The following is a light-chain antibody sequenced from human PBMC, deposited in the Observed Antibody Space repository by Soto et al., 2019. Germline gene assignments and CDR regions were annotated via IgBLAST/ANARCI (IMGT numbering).Light chain of an antibody. CDR2: EVT. Sequence: QSVVTQLPSVSGSPGQSVTISCTGTSSDVGKYDRVSWYQQPPGTAPKLIIYEVTNRPSGVPARFSGSKSGNTASLTISGLQAEDEADYYCSSYTGTSRYVFGAGTKVTVL. CDR1: SSDVGKYDR. V-gene: IGLV2-18*02. J-gene: IGLJ1*01. CDR3: SSYTGTSRYV.